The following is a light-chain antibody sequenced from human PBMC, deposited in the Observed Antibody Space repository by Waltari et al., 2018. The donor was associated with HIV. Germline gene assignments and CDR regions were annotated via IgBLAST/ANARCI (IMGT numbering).Light chain of an antibody. CDR1: KLSDQY. V-gene: IGLV3-25*03. J-gene: IGLJ2*01. Sequence: YELTQPPSVSVSPGQTARLTCSGLKLSDQYVYWYQQKSGQAPVLVIYKDTERPSGIPGRFSGSTSGTTVTLIISGVQAEDEADYYCQSSDNGGTYVVFGGGTKLTVL. CDR2: KDT. CDR3: QSSDNGGTYVV.